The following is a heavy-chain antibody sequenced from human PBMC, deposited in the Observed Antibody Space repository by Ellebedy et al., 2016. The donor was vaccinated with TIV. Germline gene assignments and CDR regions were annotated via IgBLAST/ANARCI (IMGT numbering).Heavy chain of an antibody. V-gene: IGHV1-46*01. CDR1: GYTFTSYF. CDR2: INPRGGST. J-gene: IGHJ5*02. Sequence: AASVKVSCKASGYTFTSYFMHWVRQAPGQGLEWMGIINPRGGSTSYAQKLQGRVTMTRDTSTSTVYMELSSLTYDDTAVYYCARDLAGFDPWGQGTLVTVSS. CDR3: ARDLAGFDP.